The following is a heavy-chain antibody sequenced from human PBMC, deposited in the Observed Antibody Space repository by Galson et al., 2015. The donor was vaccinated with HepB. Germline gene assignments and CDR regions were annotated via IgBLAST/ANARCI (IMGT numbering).Heavy chain of an antibody. CDR1: GYTFTSYG. CDR3: ARINYDFWSLGPEPDFDY. Sequence: SVKVSCKASGYTFTSYGISWVRQAPGQGLEWMGWISAYNGNTNYAQKLQGRVTMTTDTSTSTAYMELRSLRSDDTAVYYCARINYDFWSLGPEPDFDYWGQGTLVTVSS. CDR2: ISAYNGNT. D-gene: IGHD3-3*01. V-gene: IGHV1-18*01. J-gene: IGHJ4*02.